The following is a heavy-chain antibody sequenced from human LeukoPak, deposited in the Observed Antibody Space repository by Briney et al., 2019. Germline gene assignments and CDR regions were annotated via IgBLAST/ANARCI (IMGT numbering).Heavy chain of an antibody. CDR1: GGSISSSSYY. CDR2: IYHSGST. D-gene: IGHD3-22*01. Sequence: SETLSLTCTVSGGSISSSSYYWGWIRQPPGKGLEWIGSIYHSGSTYYNPSLKSRVTISVDTSKNQFSLKLSSVTAADTAVYYCARDNWDSSGYLLDAFDIWGQGTMVTVSS. CDR3: ARDNWDSSGYLLDAFDI. V-gene: IGHV4-39*07. J-gene: IGHJ3*02.